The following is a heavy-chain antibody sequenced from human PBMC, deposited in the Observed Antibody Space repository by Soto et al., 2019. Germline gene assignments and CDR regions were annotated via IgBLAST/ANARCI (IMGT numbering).Heavy chain of an antibody. Sequence: QVQLVQSGAEVKKPGASVRVSCKASGYTFTSYYIHWVRQAPGQGLEWVSIINPVGGSTNYAQKLQGRVTVTRDTSTSTVHMEVSSLRSEDTAVYYCARGWGRVVYAMDVWGQGTTVTVSS. V-gene: IGHV1-46*04. CDR1: GYTFTSYY. CDR3: ARGWGRVVYAMDV. J-gene: IGHJ6*02. D-gene: IGHD1-26*01. CDR2: INPVGGST.